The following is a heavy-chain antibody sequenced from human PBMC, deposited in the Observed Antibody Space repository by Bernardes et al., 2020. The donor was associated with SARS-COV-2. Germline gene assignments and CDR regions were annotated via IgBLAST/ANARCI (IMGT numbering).Heavy chain of an antibody. D-gene: IGHD2-2*01. J-gene: IGHJ6*02. Sequence: ASVKVSCKASGYTFTSYGISWVRQAPGQGLEWMGWISAYNGNTNYAQKLQGRVTMTTDTSTSTAYMELRSLRSDDTAVYYCARGIVVVPAATSTGYYYYGMDVWGQGTTVTVSS. CDR2: ISAYNGNT. V-gene: IGHV1-18*01. CDR1: GYTFTSYG. CDR3: ARGIVVVPAATSTGYYYYGMDV.